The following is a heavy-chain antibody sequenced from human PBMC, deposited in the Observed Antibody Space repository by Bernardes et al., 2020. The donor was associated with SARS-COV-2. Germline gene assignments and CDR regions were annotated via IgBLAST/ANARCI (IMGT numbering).Heavy chain of an antibody. Sequence: GGSLRLSCAASGFTFSGYFMNWIRQAPGKGLEWVSSISGSNGDMYYADSVKGRFTISRDNAKSSLYLQMNSLRAEDTAVYYCATLPGTWRWFGELSHPFDYWGQGTLVTVSS. V-gene: IGHV3-21*04. CDR2: ISGSNGDM. D-gene: IGHD3-10*01. CDR3: ATLPGTWRWFGELSHPFDY. CDR1: GFTFSGYF. J-gene: IGHJ4*02.